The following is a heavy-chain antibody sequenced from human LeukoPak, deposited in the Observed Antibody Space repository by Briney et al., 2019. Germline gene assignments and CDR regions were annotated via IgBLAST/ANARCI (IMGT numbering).Heavy chain of an antibody. D-gene: IGHD1-26*01. CDR3: ARVGANGVHNDY. CDR2: IIPIFGTA. J-gene: IGHJ4*02. V-gene: IGHV1-69*13. CDR1: GGTFSSYA. Sequence: SVKVSCKASGGTFSSYAISWVRQAPGQGLEWMGGIIPIFGTANYAQKFQGRVTITADESTSTAYMELSSLRYEDTAVYYCARVGANGVHNDYWGQGTLVTVSS.